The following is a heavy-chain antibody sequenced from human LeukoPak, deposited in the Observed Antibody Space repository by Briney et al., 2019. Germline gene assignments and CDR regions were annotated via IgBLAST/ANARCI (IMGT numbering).Heavy chain of an antibody. CDR3: AKDAFLRDGSNGHWYFHL. CDR1: GYTFTGYY. Sequence: RASVKVSCKASGYTFTGYYMHWVRQAPGQGLEWMGWINPNSGGTNYAQKFQGRVTMTRDTSITTAYMELSRLSSDDTAVYYCAKDAFLRDGSNGHWYFHLWGRGTLVTVSS. V-gene: IGHV1-2*02. D-gene: IGHD5-24*01. J-gene: IGHJ2*01. CDR2: INPNSGGT.